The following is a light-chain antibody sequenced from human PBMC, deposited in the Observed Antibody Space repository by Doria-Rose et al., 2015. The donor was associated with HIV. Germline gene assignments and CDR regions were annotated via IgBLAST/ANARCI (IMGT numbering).Light chain of an antibody. CDR1: QRVKSSY. CDR2: DAS. CDR3: QQYGTSRGT. Sequence: TQSPGTLSLSPGERATLSCRASQRVKSSYLAWYQQKPGQAPRLRIYDASTRATGIPDRFSGSGSGTGFTLTISRLGPEDVAVYYCQQYGTSRGTFGQGTRLEIK. V-gene: IGKV3-20*01. J-gene: IGKJ5*01.